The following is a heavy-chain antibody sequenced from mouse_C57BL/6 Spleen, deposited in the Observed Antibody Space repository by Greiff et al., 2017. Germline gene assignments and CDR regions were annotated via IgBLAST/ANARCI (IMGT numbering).Heavy chain of an antibody. J-gene: IGHJ2*01. CDR2: IYPGSGST. CDR1: GYTFTSYW. V-gene: IGHV1-55*01. CDR3: ARGTTVVAPTYYFDY. D-gene: IGHD1-1*01. Sequence: QVQLQQPGAELVKPGASVKMSCKASGYTFTSYWITWVKQRPGQGLEWIGDIYPGSGSTNYNEKFKSKATLTVDTSSSTAYMQLSSLTSEDSAVYYCARGTTVVAPTYYFDYWGQGTTLTVSS.